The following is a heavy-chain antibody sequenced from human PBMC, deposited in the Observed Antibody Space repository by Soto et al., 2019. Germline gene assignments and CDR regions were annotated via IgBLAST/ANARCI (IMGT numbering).Heavy chain of an antibody. V-gene: IGHV3-64D*06. CDR1: GFTFSSYD. Sequence: GGAVRRSCSASGFTFSSYDMHWVRQAPGKGLEYVSSISHNGGFTYYADSVKGRFTISRDNSKNTLYLQMSSLRAEDTAVYYCAAGVGAVAGTGAFDIWGQGTMVTVSS. J-gene: IGHJ3*02. D-gene: IGHD6-19*01. CDR2: ISHNGGFT. CDR3: AAGVGAVAGTGAFDI.